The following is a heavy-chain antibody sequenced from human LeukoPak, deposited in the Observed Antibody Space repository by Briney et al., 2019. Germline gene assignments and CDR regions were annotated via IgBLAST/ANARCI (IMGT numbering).Heavy chain of an antibody. J-gene: IGHJ4*02. Sequence: SETLSLTCTVSGGSISSYYWSWIRQPPRKGLEWIGYIYYSGSTNYNPSLKSRVIISADTSKNQFSLKLSSVTAADTAVYYCARERAVTTYYYFDYWGQGTLVTVSS. V-gene: IGHV4-59*01. D-gene: IGHD4-17*01. CDR3: ARERAVTTYYYFDY. CDR1: GGSISSYY. CDR2: IYYSGST.